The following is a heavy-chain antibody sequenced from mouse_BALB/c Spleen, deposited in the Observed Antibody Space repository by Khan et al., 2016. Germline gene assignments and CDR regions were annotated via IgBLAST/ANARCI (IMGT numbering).Heavy chain of an antibody. CDR2: INPSTGYT. V-gene: IGHV1-7*01. Sequence: QVQLQQSGAELAKPGASVKMSCKASGYTFTSYWMHWVKQRPGQGLEWIGYINPSTGYTEYNQKFKDKATLTADKSSSTAYMQLSSLTSEDSAVYYWATSYDYGSSYYAMDYWGRGNAVTVFS. J-gene: IGHJ4*01. CDR1: GYTFTSYW. CDR3: ATSYDYGSSYYAMDY. D-gene: IGHD1-1*01.